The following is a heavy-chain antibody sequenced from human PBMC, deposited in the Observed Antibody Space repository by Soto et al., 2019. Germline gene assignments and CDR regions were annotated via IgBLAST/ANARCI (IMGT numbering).Heavy chain of an antibody. CDR3: ARREQWLENFDF. CDR2: INPNSGDT. J-gene: IGHJ4*02. Sequence: ASVKVSCKTSGYTFTGYYIHWRRQAPGQGLEWMGWINPNSGDTNYSQEFQGRVTMTSDTSITTAYVELTRLRSDDTAVYYCARREQWLENFDFWGQGTLVTVSS. D-gene: IGHD6-19*01. V-gene: IGHV1-2*02. CDR1: GYTFTGYY.